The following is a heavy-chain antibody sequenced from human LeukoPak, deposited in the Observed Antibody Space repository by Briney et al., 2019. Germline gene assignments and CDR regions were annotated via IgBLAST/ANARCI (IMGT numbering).Heavy chain of an antibody. CDR3: ARESYYYDSSGYFDAFDI. CDR1: GFTFSSYW. V-gene: IGHV3-7*01. D-gene: IGHD3-22*01. J-gene: IGHJ3*02. Sequence: GGSLRLSCAASGFTFSSYWMSWVRQAPGKGLEWEANIKQDGSEKYYVDSVKGRFTISRDNAKNSLYLQMNSLRAEDTAVYYCARESYYYDSSGYFDAFDIWGQGTMVTVSS. CDR2: IKQDGSEK.